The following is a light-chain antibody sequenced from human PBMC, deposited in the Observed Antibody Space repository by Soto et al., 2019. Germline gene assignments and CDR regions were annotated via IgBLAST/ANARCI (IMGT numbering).Light chain of an antibody. CDR1: QSINSN. V-gene: IGKV1-39*01. Sequence: DIQMTQSPSSLSASVGDRVTITCRASQSINSNLNWYQQKPGKAPKLPIYAASSLHSGVPSRFSGSASGTEFALTISSLQPEDFATYYCQQGHRTPWTFGQGTKVEIK. J-gene: IGKJ1*01. CDR2: AAS. CDR3: QQGHRTPWT.